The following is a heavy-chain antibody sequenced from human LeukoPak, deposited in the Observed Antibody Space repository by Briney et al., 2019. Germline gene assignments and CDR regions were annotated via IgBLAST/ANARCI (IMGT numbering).Heavy chain of an antibody. CDR3: AREASSGYFDY. Sequence: GGSLRLSCAVSGFTFSSYEMNWVRQAPGTGLEWVSYISNSGETKYYADSVKDRFTISRDNAKNSLYLQMNSLRAEDTAVYYCAREASSGYFDYWGQGTLVTVSS. CDR1: GFTFSSYE. D-gene: IGHD3-22*01. J-gene: IGHJ4*02. V-gene: IGHV3-48*03. CDR2: ISNSGETK.